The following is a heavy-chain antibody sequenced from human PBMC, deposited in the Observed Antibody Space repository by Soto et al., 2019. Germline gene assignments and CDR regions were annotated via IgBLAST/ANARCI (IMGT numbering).Heavy chain of an antibody. V-gene: IGHV3-33*01. CDR3: ARDHYGDTYYDYYGMDV. CDR2: IWYDGSNK. Sequence: QVQLVESGGGVVQPGRSLRLSCAASGFTFSSYGMHWVRQAPGKGLEWVAVIWYDGSNKYYADSVKGRFTISRDNSKNTLYLQMNSLRAEDTAVYYCARDHYGDTYYDYYGMDVWGQGTTVTVSS. J-gene: IGHJ6*02. CDR1: GFTFSSYG. D-gene: IGHD4-17*01.